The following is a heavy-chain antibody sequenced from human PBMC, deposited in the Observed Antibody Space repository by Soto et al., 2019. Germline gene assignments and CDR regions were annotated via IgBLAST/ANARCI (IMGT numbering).Heavy chain of an antibody. Sequence: GGSLRLSCAASGFTFSSYGMHWVRQAPGKGLVWVSRINSDGSSTSYADSVKGRFTISRDNAKNTLYLQMNSLRAEDTAVYYCARSPPVANPFDYWGQGTLVTVSS. V-gene: IGHV3-74*01. D-gene: IGHD5-12*01. CDR1: GFTFSSYG. CDR3: ARSPPVANPFDY. J-gene: IGHJ4*02. CDR2: INSDGSST.